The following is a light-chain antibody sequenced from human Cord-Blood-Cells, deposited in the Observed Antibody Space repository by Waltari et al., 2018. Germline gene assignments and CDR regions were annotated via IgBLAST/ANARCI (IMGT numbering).Light chain of an antibody. CDR2: DVS. CDR3: SSYTSSSTRV. J-gene: IGLJ3*02. CDR1: RRAVGGSNY. Sequence: QSALPQPASVSGSPGQSLSISCTGPRRAVGGSNYVSWYQQHPDKAPKLMIYDVSNRPSGVSNRFSGSKSGNTASLTISGLQAEDEADYYCSSYTSSSTRVFGGGTKLTVL. V-gene: IGLV2-14*03.